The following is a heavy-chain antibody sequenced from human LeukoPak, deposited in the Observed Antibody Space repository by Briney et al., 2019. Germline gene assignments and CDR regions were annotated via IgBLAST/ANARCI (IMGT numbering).Heavy chain of an antibody. Sequence: ASVKVSCKASGYTFTSYDINWVRQATGQGLEWMGWMNPNSGNTGYAQKFQGRVTITRNTSISTAYMDLSSLISEDTAVYYCAREGINRVRGVPFDIWGQGTMVTVSS. D-gene: IGHD3-10*01. CDR3: AREGINRVRGVPFDI. V-gene: IGHV1-8*03. J-gene: IGHJ3*02. CDR2: MNPNSGNT. CDR1: GYTFTSYD.